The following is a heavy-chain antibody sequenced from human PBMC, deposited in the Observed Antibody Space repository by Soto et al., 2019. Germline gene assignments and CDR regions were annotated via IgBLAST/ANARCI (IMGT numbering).Heavy chain of an antibody. CDR2: VYYSGTT. CDR3: ARGPSYYNSARGWFDP. CDR1: GGSIRSGDYY. D-gene: IGHD3-10*01. Sequence: QVQLQESGPGLVKPSQTLSLTCTVSGGSIRSGDYYWSWIRQPPGKGLEWIGYVYYSGTTYYIPSLKSRLNISVDTSKNQFSLKLSSVTAADTAVYYCARGPSYYNSARGWFDPWGQGTLVTVSS. J-gene: IGHJ5*02. V-gene: IGHV4-30-4*01.